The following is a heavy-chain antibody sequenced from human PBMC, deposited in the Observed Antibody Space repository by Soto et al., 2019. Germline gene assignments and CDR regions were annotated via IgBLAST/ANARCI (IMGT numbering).Heavy chain of an antibody. Sequence: EVQLVESGGGLVQPGGSLKLSCAASGFTFSGSAMHWVRQASGKGLEWVGRIRSKANSYATAYSASVKGRFTISRDDSKNTAYLQMNSLKNEDTAVYYCTRHFPQNDFWSGLNYCYMDVWGKGTTVTVSS. J-gene: IGHJ6*03. CDR2: IRSKANSYAT. CDR1: GFTFSGSA. V-gene: IGHV3-73*01. D-gene: IGHD3-3*01. CDR3: TRHFPQNDFWSGLNYCYMDV.